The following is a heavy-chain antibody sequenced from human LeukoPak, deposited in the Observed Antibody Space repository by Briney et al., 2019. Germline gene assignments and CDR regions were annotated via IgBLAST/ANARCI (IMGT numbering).Heavy chain of an antibody. D-gene: IGHD6-13*01. J-gene: IGHJ4*02. CDR2: ISSSGSTI. CDR1: GFTFSDYY. Sequence: GGSLRLSCAASGFTFSDYYMSWIRQAPGKGLEWVSYISSSGSTIYYADSVKGRFTISRDNAKNSLYLQMNSLRAGDTAVYYCARDRVPYSSSWLDYWGQGTLVTVSS. CDR3: ARDRVPYSSSWLDY. V-gene: IGHV3-11*01.